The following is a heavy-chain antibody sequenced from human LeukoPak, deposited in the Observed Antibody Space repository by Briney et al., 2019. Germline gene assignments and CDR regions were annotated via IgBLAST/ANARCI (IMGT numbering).Heavy chain of an antibody. CDR1: GYSISSGYY. J-gene: IGHJ6*03. V-gene: IGHV4-38-2*02. Sequence: SETLSLTCTVSGYSISSGYYWGWIRQPPGKGLEWIGSIYHSGSTYYNPSLKSRVTISVDTSKNQFSLKLSSVTAADTVVYYCARDGSAAYYYYMDVWGKGTTVTVSS. CDR2: IYHSGST. D-gene: IGHD6-19*01. CDR3: ARDGSAAYYYYMDV.